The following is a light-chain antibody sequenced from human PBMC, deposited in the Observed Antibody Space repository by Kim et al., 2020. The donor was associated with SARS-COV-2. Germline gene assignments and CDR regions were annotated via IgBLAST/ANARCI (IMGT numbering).Light chain of an antibody. Sequence: SSELTQDPAVSVALGQTVRITCQGDSLRIYYASWYQQKPGQAPVPVIYGKNNRPSGIPDRFSGSSSGNTASLTITGAQADDESDYYCKSRDSSGNVVFGGGTQLTVL. CDR3: KSRDSSGNVV. CDR1: SLRIYY. J-gene: IGLJ2*01. V-gene: IGLV3-19*01. CDR2: GKN.